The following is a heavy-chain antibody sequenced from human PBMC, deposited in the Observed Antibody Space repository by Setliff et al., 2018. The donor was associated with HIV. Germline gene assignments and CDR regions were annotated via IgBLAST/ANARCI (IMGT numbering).Heavy chain of an antibody. CDR2: ISGSGYP. CDR1: GFTFSTYA. D-gene: IGHD3-3*01. V-gene: IGHV3-23*01. Sequence: LRLSCVASGFTFSTYAINWVRLAPGKGLEWVSSISGSGYPYYADSMKGRFTISRDNSKNTLFLQMDSLRAEDTALYYCAKQRYYDGNDGFDVWGQGTMVTVSS. CDR3: AKQRYYDGNDGFDV. J-gene: IGHJ3*01.